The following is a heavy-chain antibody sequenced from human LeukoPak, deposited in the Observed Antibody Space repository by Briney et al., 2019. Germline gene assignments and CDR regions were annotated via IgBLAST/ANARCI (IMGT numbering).Heavy chain of an antibody. D-gene: IGHD3-10*01. CDR2: IYRSGST. J-gene: IGHJ4*02. CDR3: GHTEGTMVRGVLINY. V-gene: IGHV4-4*02. Sequence: SGTLSLTCAVSGDSISSSHWWSWVRQPPGKGLEWIGEIYRSGSTNYNPSLKSRVTISVDKSENQFSLRLNSVTSADTAVYYCGHTEGTMVRGVLINYWGQGTLVTVSS. CDR1: GDSISSSHW.